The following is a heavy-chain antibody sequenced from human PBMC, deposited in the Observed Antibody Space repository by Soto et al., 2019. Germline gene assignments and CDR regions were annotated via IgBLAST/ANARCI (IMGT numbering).Heavy chain of an antibody. CDR1: GGTFSSYT. CDR3: ARDTGGWYWFDP. V-gene: IGHV1-69*04. CDR2: IIPILGIA. D-gene: IGHD6-19*01. Sequence: ASVKVSCKASGGTFSSYTISWVRQAPGQGLEWMGRIIPILGIANYAQKFQGRVTITADKSTSTAYMELSSLRSEDTAVYYCARDTGGWYWFDPWGQGTLVTVSS. J-gene: IGHJ5*02.